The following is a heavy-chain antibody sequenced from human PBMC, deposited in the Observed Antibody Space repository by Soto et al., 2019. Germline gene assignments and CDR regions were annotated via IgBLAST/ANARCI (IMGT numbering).Heavy chain of an antibody. J-gene: IGHJ4*02. D-gene: IGHD1-20*01. CDR1: GGSISSGDYY. CDR2: IYYSGST. V-gene: IGHV4-30-4*01. CDR3: ARGGITGTTYFDY. Sequence: LSLTCTVSGGSISSGDYYWSWIRQPPGKGLEWIGYIYYSGSTYYNPSLKSRVTISVDTSKNQFSLKLSSVTAADTAVYYCARGGITGTTYFDYWGQGTLVTVSS.